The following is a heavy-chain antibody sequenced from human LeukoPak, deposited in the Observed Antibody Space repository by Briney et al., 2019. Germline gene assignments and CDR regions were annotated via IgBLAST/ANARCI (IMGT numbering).Heavy chain of an antibody. V-gene: IGHV1-24*01. CDR2: FDPEDGET. CDR3: ARVAGIVYYFDY. Sequence: ASVKVSCKVSGYTLTELSMHWVRQAPGKGLERMGGFDPEDGETIYAQKFQGRVTMTEDTSTDTAYMELSSLRSEDTAVYYCARVAGIVYYFDYWGQGTLVTVSS. J-gene: IGHJ4*02. D-gene: IGHD2-15*01. CDR1: GYTLTELS.